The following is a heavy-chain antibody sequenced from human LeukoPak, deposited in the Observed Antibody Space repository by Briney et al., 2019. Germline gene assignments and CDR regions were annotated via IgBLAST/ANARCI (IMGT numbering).Heavy chain of an antibody. V-gene: IGHV3-53*01. CDR1: GFTVSSNY. J-gene: IGHJ4*02. CDR2: IYSGGST. D-gene: IGHD6-19*01. Sequence: GGSLRLSCAAPGFTVSSNYMSWVRQAPGKGLEWVSVIYSGGSTYYADPVKGRFTISRDNSKNTLYLQMNSLRAEDTAVYYCARAQWLGYFDYWGQGTLVTVSS. CDR3: ARAQWLGYFDY.